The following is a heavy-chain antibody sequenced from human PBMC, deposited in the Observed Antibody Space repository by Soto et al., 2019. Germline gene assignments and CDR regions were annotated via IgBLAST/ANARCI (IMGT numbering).Heavy chain of an antibody. D-gene: IGHD6-13*01. J-gene: IGHJ4*02. Sequence: GESLKISCAASGFTFSSYAMSWVRQAPGKGLEWVSAISGSGGSTYYADSVKGRFTISRDNSKNTLYLQMNSLRAEDTAVYYCAKGYYSSSWYFDYWGQGTLVTVSS. CDR3: AKGYYSSSWYFDY. CDR1: GFTFSSYA. CDR2: ISGSGGST. V-gene: IGHV3-23*01.